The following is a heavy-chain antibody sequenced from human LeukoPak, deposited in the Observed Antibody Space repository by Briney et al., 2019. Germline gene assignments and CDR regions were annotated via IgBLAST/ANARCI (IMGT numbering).Heavy chain of an antibody. Sequence: ASVKVSCKASGYTFTGYYMHWVRQAPGQGLEWMGWINPNSGGTNYAQKFQGRVTMTRDTSISTAYMELSRLRSDDTAVYYCARELYCSSTSCYRVLDYWGQGTLVTVSP. J-gene: IGHJ4*02. CDR3: ARELYCSSTSCYRVLDY. V-gene: IGHV1-2*02. CDR2: INPNSGGT. CDR1: GYTFTGYY. D-gene: IGHD2-2*01.